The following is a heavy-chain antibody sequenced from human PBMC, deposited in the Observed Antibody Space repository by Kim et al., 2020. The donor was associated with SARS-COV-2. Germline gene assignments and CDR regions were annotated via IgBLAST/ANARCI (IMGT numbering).Heavy chain of an antibody. Sequence: GGSLRLSCAASGFTFSDYAIHWVRRTPGMGLQYVSATNRGGAGSFYAGSVKDRFTIFRDNSKNTLFLQMSSLRIEDTAIYYCVRYGRCYWSVHGGQGTLVSVS. CDR2: TNRGGAGS. CDR3: VRYGRCYWSVH. D-gene: IGHD2-15*01. CDR1: GFTFSDYA. V-gene: IGHV3-64D*06. J-gene: IGHJ5*02.